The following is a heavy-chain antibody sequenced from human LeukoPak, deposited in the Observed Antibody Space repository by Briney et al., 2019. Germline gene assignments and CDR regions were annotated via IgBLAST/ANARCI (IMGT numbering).Heavy chain of an antibody. V-gene: IGHV4-59*01. Sequence: PSETLSLTCTVSGGSISSYYWSWIRQPPGKGLEWIGYIYYSGSTNYNPSLKSRVTISVDTSKNQFSLKLSSVTAADTAVYYCARGEYSSGWYAFDIWGQGTMVTVSS. D-gene: IGHD6-19*01. CDR3: ARGEYSSGWYAFDI. CDR1: GGSISSYY. J-gene: IGHJ3*02. CDR2: IYYSGST.